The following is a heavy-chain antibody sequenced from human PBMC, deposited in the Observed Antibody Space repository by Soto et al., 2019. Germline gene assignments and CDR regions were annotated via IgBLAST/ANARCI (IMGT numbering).Heavy chain of an antibody. CDR3: AKAGYCTRGNCYDYYRYGMDV. D-gene: IGHD3-10*01. J-gene: IGHJ6*02. CDR2: VSYDGSSE. CDR1: GFTFSDYG. Sequence: VQMEESGGGGVQPGRSLRLTCAVSGFTFSDYGMHWVRQAPRKGLEWVAVVSYDGSSEFYADSVNGLFNIYRDNSKNTRHLQMNTLRPEDTAAYYCAKAGYCTRGNCYDYYRYGMDVWGQGTAVTVSS. V-gene: IGHV3-30*18.